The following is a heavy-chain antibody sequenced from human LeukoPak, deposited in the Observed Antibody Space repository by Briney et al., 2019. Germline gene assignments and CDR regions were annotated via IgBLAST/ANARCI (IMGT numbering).Heavy chain of an antibody. CDR3: ARAGGYSYGLDY. CDR2: MNPNSGNT. V-gene: IGHV1-8*01. CDR1: GYTFTSYD. J-gene: IGHJ4*02. D-gene: IGHD5-18*01. Sequence: ASVKVSCKASGYTFTSYDINWVRQATGQGLEWMGWMNPNSGNTGYAQKFQGRVTMTRNTSISTAYMELSRLRSEDTAVYYCARAGGYSYGLDYWGQGPLVTVSS.